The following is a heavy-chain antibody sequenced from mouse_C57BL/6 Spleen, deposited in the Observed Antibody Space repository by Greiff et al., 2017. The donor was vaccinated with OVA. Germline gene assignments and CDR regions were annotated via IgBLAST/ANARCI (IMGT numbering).Heavy chain of an antibody. D-gene: IGHD2-3*01. V-gene: IGHV3-6*01. Sequence: EVQRVESGPGLVKPSQSLSLTCSVTGYSITSGYYWNWIRQFPGNKLEWMGYISYDGSNNYNPSLKNRISITRDTSKNQFFLKLNSVTTEDTATYYCAGYDGLDYWGQGTTLTVTS. CDR2: ISYDGSN. CDR3: AGYDGLDY. J-gene: IGHJ2*01. CDR1: GYSITSGYY.